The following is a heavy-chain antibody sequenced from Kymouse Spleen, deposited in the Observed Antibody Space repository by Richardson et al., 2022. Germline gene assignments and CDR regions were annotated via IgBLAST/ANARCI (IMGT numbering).Heavy chain of an antibody. CDR2: IYYSGST. D-gene: IGHD3-10*01. CDR1: GGSVSSGSYY. Sequence: QVQLQESGPGLVKPSETLSLTCTVSGGSVSSGSYYWSWIRQPPGKGLEWIGYIYYSGSTNYNPSLKSRVTISVDTSKNQFSLKLSSVTAADTAVYYCAREGLLWSLDVWGQGTTVTVSS. CDR3: AREGLLWSLDV. J-gene: IGHJ6*02. V-gene: IGHV4-61*01.